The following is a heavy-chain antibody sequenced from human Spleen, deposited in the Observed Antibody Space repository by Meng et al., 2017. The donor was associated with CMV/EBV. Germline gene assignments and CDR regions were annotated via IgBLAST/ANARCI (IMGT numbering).Heavy chain of an antibody. Sequence: LTCAVSGGSFSSSKWWSWVRQPPGKGLEWIGEIYDSRTTTYDPSLKRRVTISLDESKNEFSLKLSSVTAADTAVYYCARNGYYSLDYWSQGTLVTVSS. CDR2: IYDSRTT. CDR3: ARNGYYSLDY. CDR1: GGSFSSSKW. V-gene: IGHV4-4*02. J-gene: IGHJ4*02. D-gene: IGHD3-22*01.